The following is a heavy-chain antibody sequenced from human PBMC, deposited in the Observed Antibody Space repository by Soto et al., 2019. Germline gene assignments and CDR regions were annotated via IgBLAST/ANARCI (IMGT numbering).Heavy chain of an antibody. V-gene: IGHV1-18*01. CDR2: ISAYNGNT. J-gene: IGHJ5*02. Sequence: DSVKVSCKASGYTVTSYGISWVRKAPGQGLEWMGWISAYNGNTNYAQKLQGRVTMTTDTSTSTAYMELRSLRFDDTAVYYCARDGGYSLYFVDYNWGSDRYTNWFDPWGQGTLVTVSS. D-gene: IGHD3-16*02. CDR3: ARDGGYSLYFVDYNWGSDRYTNWFDP. CDR1: GYTVTSYG.